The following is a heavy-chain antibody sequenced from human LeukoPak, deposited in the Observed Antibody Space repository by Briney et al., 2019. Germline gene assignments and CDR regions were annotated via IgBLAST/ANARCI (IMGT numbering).Heavy chain of an antibody. CDR2: INRSGST. D-gene: IGHD2-8*01. CDR1: GGSFSGYY. V-gene: IGHV4-34*01. CDR3: RGYCTNGVCSGYYYYYMDV. J-gene: IGHJ6*03. Sequence: PSETLSLTCAVYGGSFSGYYWSWIRQPPGKGLEWVGEINRSGSTNYNPSLKSRVTISVDTSKNQFSLKLSSVTAADTAVYYCRGYCTNGVCSGYYYYYMDVWGKGTTVTVSS.